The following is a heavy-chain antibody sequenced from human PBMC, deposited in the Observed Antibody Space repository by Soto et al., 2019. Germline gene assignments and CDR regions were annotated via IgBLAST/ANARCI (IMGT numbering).Heavy chain of an antibody. CDR3: AKSGDSAGWGIDF. V-gene: IGHV3-48*02. J-gene: IGHJ4*02. Sequence: LRLSCVGSGFMFDSYPMNWVRQAPGKGLEWVSYINSGSDSIYYAESVKGRFTISRDNARNSLSLQMNSLSDEDTAVYYCAKSGDSAGWGIDFWGQGTLVTVS. CDR1: GFMFDSYP. D-gene: IGHD6-19*01. CDR2: INSGSDSI.